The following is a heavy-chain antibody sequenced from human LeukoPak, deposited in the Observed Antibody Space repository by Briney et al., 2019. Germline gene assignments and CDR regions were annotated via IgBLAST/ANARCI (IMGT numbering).Heavy chain of an antibody. CDR2: FDPEDGET. CDR1: GYTLTELS. D-gene: IGHD2-2*01. J-gene: IGHJ4*02. Sequence: ASVKVSCKVSGYTLTELSMHWVRQAPGQGLEWMGGFDPEDGETIYAQKFQGRVTMTEDTSTDTAYMELSSLRSEDTAVYYCATVLGCSSTSCYFGYYFDYWGQGTLVTVSS. CDR3: ATVLGCSSTSCYFGYYFDY. V-gene: IGHV1-24*01.